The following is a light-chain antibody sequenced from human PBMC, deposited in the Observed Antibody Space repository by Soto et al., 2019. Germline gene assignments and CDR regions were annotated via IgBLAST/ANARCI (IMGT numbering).Light chain of an antibody. CDR3: QKYNSALGWT. CDR1: QGISSY. V-gene: IGKV1-27*01. J-gene: IGKJ1*01. CDR2: AAS. Sequence: DIQMTQSPSSLSVSVGDRATISCRASQGISSYLAWYQQKPGKVPKLLIYAASTLQSGVPSRFSGSGSGTDFTLTISSLQPEDVATYYCQKYNSALGWTFGQGTKVEIK.